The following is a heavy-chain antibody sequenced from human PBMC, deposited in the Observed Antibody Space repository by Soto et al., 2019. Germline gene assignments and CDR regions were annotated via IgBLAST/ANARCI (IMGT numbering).Heavy chain of an antibody. Sequence: EVQLLESGGGLVQPGGSLRLSCAASGFAFSSYAMSWVRLAPGKGLEWVSVISGGGSTTYYADSVKGRFTISRDNSKNTLYLQMNSLRAEDTAVYYCAKKLSRNNPFDYWGQGTLVTVSS. CDR3: AKKLSRNNPFDY. CDR2: ISGGGSTT. D-gene: IGHD1-20*01. CDR1: GFAFSSYA. V-gene: IGHV3-23*01. J-gene: IGHJ4*02.